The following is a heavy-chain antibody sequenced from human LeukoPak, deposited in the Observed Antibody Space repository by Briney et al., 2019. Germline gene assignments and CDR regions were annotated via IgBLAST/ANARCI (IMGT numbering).Heavy chain of an antibody. Sequence: PGGSLRLSCAASGFTFSSYSMNWVRQAPGKGLEWVSAISGSGGSTYYADSVKGRFTISRDNSKNTLYLQMNSLRAEDTAVYYCAKGRDDSSGYYYYYYGMDVWGQGTTVTVSS. D-gene: IGHD3-22*01. CDR3: AKGRDDSSGYYYYYYGMDV. J-gene: IGHJ6*02. CDR2: ISGSGGST. CDR1: GFTFSSYS. V-gene: IGHV3-23*01.